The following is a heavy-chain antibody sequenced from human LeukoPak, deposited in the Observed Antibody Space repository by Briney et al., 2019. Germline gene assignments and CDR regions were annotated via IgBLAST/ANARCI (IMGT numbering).Heavy chain of an antibody. CDR1: GFTFSSHR. D-gene: IGHD3-3*01. V-gene: IGHV3-7*03. Sequence: PGGSLRLSCAASGFTFSSHRMSWVRQTPGKGLERVATIKQDGSEKYYVGSVNGRFTISRDNAKNSLYLQMNSLRAEDTGMYYCERDFGRPTTFDYWGQGTLVTVSS. J-gene: IGHJ4*02. CDR2: IKQDGSEK. CDR3: ERDFGRPTTFDY.